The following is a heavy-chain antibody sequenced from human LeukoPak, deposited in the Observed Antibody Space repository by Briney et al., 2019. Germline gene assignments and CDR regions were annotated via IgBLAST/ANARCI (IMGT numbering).Heavy chain of an antibody. CDR3: VGNGYYALDY. CDR1: GDPINSIDW. D-gene: IGHD2/OR15-2a*01. V-gene: IGHV4-4*02. Sequence: SETLSLTCAVSGDPINSIDWWSWVRQSPAGGLEWIGEIYHSGGTNYNPSLKSRVTISVDKSKNHLSLKLTSVTAADTAVYFCVGNGYYALDYWGQGALVTVAS. J-gene: IGHJ4*02. CDR2: IYHSGGT.